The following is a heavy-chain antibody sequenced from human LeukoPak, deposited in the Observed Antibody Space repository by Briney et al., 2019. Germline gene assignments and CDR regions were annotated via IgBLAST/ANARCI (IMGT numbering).Heavy chain of an antibody. CDR1: GGSISSYY. D-gene: IGHD5-12*01. CDR2: IYYSGSA. Sequence: PSETLSLTCTVSGGSISSYYWSSIRQPPGKGLERIGYIYYSGSANYNPSLKRRVTISVDTSKNQSSLKLSSVTAADTAVYYCARSSGYDSRDYWGQGTLVTVSS. CDR3: ARSSGYDSRDY. V-gene: IGHV4-59*01. J-gene: IGHJ4*02.